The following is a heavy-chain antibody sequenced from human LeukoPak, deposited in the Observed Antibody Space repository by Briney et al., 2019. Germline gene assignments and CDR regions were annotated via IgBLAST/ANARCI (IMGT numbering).Heavy chain of an antibody. CDR2: IIPIFGTA. V-gene: IGHV1-69*05. J-gene: IGHJ4*02. D-gene: IGHD1-1*01. CDR1: GGTFSSYA. Sequence: SVKVSCKASGGTFSSYAISWVRQAPGQGLEWMGGIIPIFGTANYAQKLQGRVTITTDESTSTAYMELSSLRSEDTAVYYCARGPELERFDYWGQGTLVTVSS. CDR3: ARGPELERFDY.